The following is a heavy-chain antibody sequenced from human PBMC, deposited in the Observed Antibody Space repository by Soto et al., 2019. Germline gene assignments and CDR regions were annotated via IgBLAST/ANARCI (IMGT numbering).Heavy chain of an antibody. CDR2: IIPIFGTA. Sequence: QVQLVQSGAEVKKPGSSVKVSCKASGGTFSSYAISWVRQAPGQGLEWMGGIIPIFGTANYAQKFQGRVTINADESTSTAYMELSSLRSEETAVYYCARLITTEVTSQDDYSDYRSQGTLVTVS. CDR1: GGTFSSYA. V-gene: IGHV1-69*12. D-gene: IGHD3-22*01. CDR3: ARLITTEVTSQDDYSDY. J-gene: IGHJ4*02.